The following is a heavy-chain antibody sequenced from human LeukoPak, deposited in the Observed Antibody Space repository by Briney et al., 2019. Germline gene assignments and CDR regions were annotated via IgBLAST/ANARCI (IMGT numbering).Heavy chain of an antibody. Sequence: SETLSLTCTVSGDSISSYYWNWIRQPPGKGLEWIGYIYYSGSTNYNPSLRSRVTISVDTSKSQFSLNLSSVTAADTAVYYCARTAAEGFDYWGQGTLVTVSS. V-gene: IGHV4-59*12. CDR3: ARTAAEGFDY. D-gene: IGHD6-13*01. J-gene: IGHJ4*02. CDR2: IYYSGST. CDR1: GDSISSYY.